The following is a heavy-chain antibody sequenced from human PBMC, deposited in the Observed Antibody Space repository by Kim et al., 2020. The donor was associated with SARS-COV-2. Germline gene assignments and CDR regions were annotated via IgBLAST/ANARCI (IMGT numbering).Heavy chain of an antibody. CDR1: GGSITGYY. CDR3: AREIMVPSSGFYFYLMDV. CDR2: IYNSGST. Sequence: SETLSLTCTVSGGSITGYYWSWIRQPPGKGLEWIGYIYNSGSTNYNPSLKSRVTISLDTSNNQFSLKLTSVTAADTAVYYCAREIMVPSSGFYFYLMDVWGPGTTVTVSS. V-gene: IGHV4-59*13. J-gene: IGHJ6*02. D-gene: IGHD3-10*01.